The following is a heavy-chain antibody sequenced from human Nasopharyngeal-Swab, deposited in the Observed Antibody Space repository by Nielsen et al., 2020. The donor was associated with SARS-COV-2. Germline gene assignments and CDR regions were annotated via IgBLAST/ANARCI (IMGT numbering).Heavy chain of an antibody. CDR1: GFSFSTYG. D-gene: IGHD3-10*01. V-gene: IGHV3-33*01. Sequence: GESLKISCAASGFSFSTYGMHWVRQRPVKGLEWLTNKWYDGSNKYYADSVKGRFTVSRDNSKNTLFLEMDSLRAEDTAVYYCARGSSVHAFDVWGQGTEVTVSS. CDR3: ARGSSVHAFDV. CDR2: KWYDGSNK. J-gene: IGHJ3*01.